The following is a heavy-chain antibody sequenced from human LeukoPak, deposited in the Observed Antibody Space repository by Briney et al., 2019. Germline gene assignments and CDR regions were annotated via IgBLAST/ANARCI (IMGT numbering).Heavy chain of an antibody. D-gene: IGHD6-6*01. CDR3: ARAVDSSSSWFDP. J-gene: IGHJ5*02. V-gene: IGHV1-8*02. CDR2: MNPNSGNT. Sequence: GASVKVSCQTSGYIFSTYGINWVRQATGQGLEWMGWMNPNSGNTGYAQKFQGRVTMTRNTSISTAYMELSSLRSEDTAVYYCARAVDSSSSWFDPWGQGTLVTVSS. CDR1: GYIFSTYG.